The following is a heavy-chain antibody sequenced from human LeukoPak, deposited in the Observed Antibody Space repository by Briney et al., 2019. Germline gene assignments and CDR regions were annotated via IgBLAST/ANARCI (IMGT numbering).Heavy chain of an antibody. CDR2: INHSGST. V-gene: IGHV4-34*01. D-gene: IGHD3-3*01. J-gene: IGHJ4*02. CDR3: ARFQIFGVVGPDY. Sequence: SETLSLTCAVYGGSFSGYYWSWIRQPPGKGLEWIGEINHSGSTNYNPSLKSRVTISVDTSKNQFSLKLSSVTAADTAVYYCARFQIFGVVGPDYWGQGTLVTVSS. CDR1: GGSFSGYY.